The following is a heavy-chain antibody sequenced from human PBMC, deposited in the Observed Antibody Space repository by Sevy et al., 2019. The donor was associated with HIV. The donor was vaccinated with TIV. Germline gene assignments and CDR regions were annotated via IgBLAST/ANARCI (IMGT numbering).Heavy chain of an antibody. CDR3: ASGSGSYELRGTNDAFDI. D-gene: IGHD1-26*01. CDR1: GFTFSDYY. CDR2: ISSSGSTI. J-gene: IGHJ3*02. V-gene: IGHV3-11*01. Sequence: GGSLRLSCAASGFTFSDYYMSWIRQAPGKGLEWVSYISSSGSTIYYADSVKGRFTISRDNAKNSLYLQMNSLRAEDTAVYYCASGSGSYELRGTNDAFDIWGQGTMVTVSS.